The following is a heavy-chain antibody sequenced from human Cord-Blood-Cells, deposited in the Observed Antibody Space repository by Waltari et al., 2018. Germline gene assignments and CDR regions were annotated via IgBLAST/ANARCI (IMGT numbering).Heavy chain of an antibody. J-gene: IGHJ4*02. D-gene: IGHD6-19*01. CDR3: ARDLFPQKPVDSSGWYLVGGNFDY. CDR2: SIPIFGTA. CDR1: GGNFSSYA. V-gene: IGHV1-69*06. Sequence: QVQLVQSGAEVKKPGSSVKVSCKASGGNFSSYAISWVRQAPGQGLEWLGGSIPIFGTANYAQKCQVRVTITADKSTSTAYMELSSLRSEDTAVYYCARDLFPQKPVDSSGWYLVGGNFDYWGQGTLVTVSS.